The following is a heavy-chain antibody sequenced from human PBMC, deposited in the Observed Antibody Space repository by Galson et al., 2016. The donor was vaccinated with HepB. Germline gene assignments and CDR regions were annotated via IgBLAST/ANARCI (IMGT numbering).Heavy chain of an antibody. CDR1: GFTFDDYT. CDR3: ARDKNTAVESFYSGMDV. Sequence: SLRLSCAASGFTFDDYTMHWVRQAPGKGLEWVSLISWDGVTTYYADSLRGRFTISSNNSKNSLYLQMNSLITEDTALYYCARDKNTAVESFYSGMDVWGQGTTVTVSS. D-gene: IGHD5-18*01. J-gene: IGHJ6*02. V-gene: IGHV3-43*01. CDR2: ISWDGVTT.